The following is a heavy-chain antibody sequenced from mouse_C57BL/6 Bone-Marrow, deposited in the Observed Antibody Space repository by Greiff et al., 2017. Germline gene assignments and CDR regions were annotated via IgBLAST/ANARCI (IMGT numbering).Heavy chain of an antibody. CDR2: IDPENGDT. D-gene: IGHD1-1*01. CDR3: TSSPSYFDY. Sequence: VQLQQSGAELVRPGASVKLSCTASGFNIKDDYMHWVKQRPEQGLEWIGWIDPENGDTEYASKFQGKATITADTSSNTTYLPLSSLTSEDTAVYYCTSSPSYFDYWGQGTTLTVSA. V-gene: IGHV14-4*01. J-gene: IGHJ2*01. CDR1: GFNIKDDY.